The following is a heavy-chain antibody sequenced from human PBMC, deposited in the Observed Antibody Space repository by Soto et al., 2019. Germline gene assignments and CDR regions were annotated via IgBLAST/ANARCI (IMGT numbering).Heavy chain of an antibody. Sequence: SETLSLTCTVSGGSMSSYYWSWIRQPPGKGLEWIGYIYYTGLSNSNPSLNSRVTMSVDTSKNQFSLKLSSVTAAGTAVYYCASHSSHWPFFDFWGQGTLVTVSS. J-gene: IGHJ4*02. CDR3: ASHSSHWPFFDF. V-gene: IGHV4-59*01. CDR2: IYYTGLS. D-gene: IGHD6-13*01. CDR1: GGSMSSYY.